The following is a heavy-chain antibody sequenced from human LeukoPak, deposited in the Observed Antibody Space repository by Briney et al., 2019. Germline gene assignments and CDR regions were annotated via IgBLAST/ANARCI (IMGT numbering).Heavy chain of an antibody. D-gene: IGHD3-10*01. Sequence: GGSLRLSCAASGFTVSSNYMTWVRQAPGKRLEWVSVMYSRGSTYYADSVKVRFTISRDNSKNTLYLQMNNLRADDTPVYYCARWFANSFDYWGQGTLVTVSS. CDR2: MYSRGST. V-gene: IGHV3-53*01. CDR1: GFTVSSNY. CDR3: ARWFANSFDY. J-gene: IGHJ4*02.